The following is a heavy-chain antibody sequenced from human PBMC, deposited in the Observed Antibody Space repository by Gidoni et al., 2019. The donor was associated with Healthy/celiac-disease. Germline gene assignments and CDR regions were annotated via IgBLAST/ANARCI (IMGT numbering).Heavy chain of an antibody. CDR3: ARTTWHDGAAAGPTRSGFDP. J-gene: IGHJ5*02. V-gene: IGHV2-26*01. Sequence: QVTLKESGPVLVTPTETLPLTCTVSGFSLSNARMGVSWIRQPPGKALEWLAHIFSNDEKSYSTSLKSRLTISKDTSKSQVVLTMTNMDPVDTATYYCARTTWHDGAAAGPTRSGFDPWGQGTLVTVSS. D-gene: IGHD6-13*01. CDR1: GFSLSNARMG. CDR2: IFSNDEK.